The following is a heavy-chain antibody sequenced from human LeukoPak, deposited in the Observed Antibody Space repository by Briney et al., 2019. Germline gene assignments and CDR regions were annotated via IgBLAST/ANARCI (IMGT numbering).Heavy chain of an antibody. D-gene: IGHD5-18*01. CDR3: AVNIGALGADTAMVIS. CDR1: GGTFNSYA. J-gene: IGHJ5*02. V-gene: IGHV1-46*02. Sequence: ASVKVSCKASGGTFNSYAISWVRQAPGQGLEWMGIINPSGGSTSYAQKFQGRVTMTRDTSTSTVYMELSSLRSEDTAVYYCAVNIGALGADTAMVISWGQGTLVTVSS. CDR2: INPSGGST.